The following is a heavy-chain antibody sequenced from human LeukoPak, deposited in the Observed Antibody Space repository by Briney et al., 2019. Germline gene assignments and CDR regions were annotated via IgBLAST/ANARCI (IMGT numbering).Heavy chain of an antibody. D-gene: IGHD6-13*01. CDR2: ISYDGSSK. CDR3: ARVGRSSSWEYFDY. J-gene: IGHJ4*02. CDR1: GFSFSNYA. V-gene: IGHV3-30-3*01. Sequence: GGSLRLSCAASGFSFSNYAIHWVRQAPGKGLEWVALISYDGSSKYYADSVKGRFTISRDNSKNTLYLQMNSLRAEDTAVYYCARVGRSSSWEYFDYWGQGTLVTVSS.